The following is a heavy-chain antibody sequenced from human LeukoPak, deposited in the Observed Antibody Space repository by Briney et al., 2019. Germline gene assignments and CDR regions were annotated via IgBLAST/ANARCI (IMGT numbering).Heavy chain of an antibody. CDR1: RFTFSTYG. V-gene: IGHV3-23*01. D-gene: IGHD3-22*01. Sequence: GGSLRLSCAASRFTFSTYGMNWVRQTPGKGLEWVSAISGSGNRAYHADSVKGRFTISRDNSKNTLYLQMNSLRAEDTAVFYCAKSYYDSSGYRGDFDYWGQGTLVTVSS. CDR3: AKSYYDSSGYRGDFDY. J-gene: IGHJ4*02. CDR2: ISGSGNRA.